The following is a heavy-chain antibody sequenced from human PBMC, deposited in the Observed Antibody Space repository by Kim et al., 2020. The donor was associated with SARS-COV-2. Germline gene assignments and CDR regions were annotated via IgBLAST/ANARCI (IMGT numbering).Heavy chain of an antibody. CDR2: IWYDGSNK. CDR1: GFTFSSYG. V-gene: IGHV3-33*01. Sequence: GGSLRLSCAASGFTFSSYGMHWVRQAPGKGLEWVAVIWYDGSNKYYADSVKGRFTISRDNSKNTLYLQMNSLRAEDTAVYYCARDPPEHASDIVATNPFDYWGQGTLVTVSS. CDR3: ARDPPEHASDIVATNPFDY. D-gene: IGHD5-12*01. J-gene: IGHJ4*02.